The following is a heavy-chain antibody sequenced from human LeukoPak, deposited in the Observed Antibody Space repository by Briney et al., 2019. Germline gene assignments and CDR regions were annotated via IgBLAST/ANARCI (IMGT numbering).Heavy chain of an antibody. V-gene: IGHV4-34*01. Sequence: SETLSLTCAVYGGSFSGYYWSWIRQPPGKGLEWIGEINHSGSTNYNPSLKSRVTISVDTSKNQFSLKLSSVTAADTAVYYCARAEDIVVVVAATPPDYWGQGTLVTVSS. J-gene: IGHJ4*02. CDR3: ARAEDIVVVVAATPPDY. CDR2: INHSGST. D-gene: IGHD2-15*01. CDR1: GGSFSGYY.